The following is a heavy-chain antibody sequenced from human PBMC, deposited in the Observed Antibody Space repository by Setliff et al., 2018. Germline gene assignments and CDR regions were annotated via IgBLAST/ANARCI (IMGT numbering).Heavy chain of an antibody. CDR2: INTGNGNT. Sequence: ASVKVSCKASGYTFTSYAMHWVRQAPGQRLEWMGWINTGNGNTKYSQQFQGRATITRDTSANTAYMELSSLRSEDTAVYYCARIKSSLVRGVISAFDIWGQGTMVTVSS. J-gene: IGHJ3*02. CDR3: ARIKSSLVRGVISAFDI. V-gene: IGHV1-3*04. CDR1: GYTFTSYA. D-gene: IGHD3-10*01.